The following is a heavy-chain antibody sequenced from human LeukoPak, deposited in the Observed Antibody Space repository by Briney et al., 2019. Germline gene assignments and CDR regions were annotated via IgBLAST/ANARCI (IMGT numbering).Heavy chain of an antibody. CDR2: IWYDGSNK. Sequence: GGSLRLSCAASGFTFSSYGMHWVRQAPGKGLEWVAVIWYDGSNKYYADSVKGRFTISRDNSKNTLYLQMNSLRAEDTAVYCCARGPCSTSCYVFDPWGQGTLVTVSS. CDR1: GFTFSSYG. D-gene: IGHD2-2*01. V-gene: IGHV3-33*01. J-gene: IGHJ5*02. CDR3: ARGPCSTSCYVFDP.